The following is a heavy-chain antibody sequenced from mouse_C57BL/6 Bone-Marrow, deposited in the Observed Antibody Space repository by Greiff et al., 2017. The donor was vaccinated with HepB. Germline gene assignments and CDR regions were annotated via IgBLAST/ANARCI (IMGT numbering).Heavy chain of an antibody. CDR3: ARWSGGSSHYYFDY. Sequence: QVQLKQPGAELVKPGASVKLSCKASGYTFTSYWMHWVKQRPGRGLEWIGRIDPNSGGTKYNEKFKSKATLTVDKPSSTAYMQLSSLTSEDSAVYYCARWSGGSSHYYFDYWGQGTTLTVSS. V-gene: IGHV1-72*01. CDR2: IDPNSGGT. D-gene: IGHD1-1*01. J-gene: IGHJ2*01. CDR1: GYTFTSYW.